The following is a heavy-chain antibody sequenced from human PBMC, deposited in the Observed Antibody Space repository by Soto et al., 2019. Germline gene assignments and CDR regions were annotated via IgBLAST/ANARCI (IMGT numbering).Heavy chain of an antibody. CDR3: ARKDIVVVVAATLSVSGVFDI. Sequence: ASVKVSCKASGYTFTSYGISWVRQAPGQGLEWMGWISAYNGNTNYAQKLQGRVTMTTDTSTSTAYMELRSLRSDDTAVYYCARKDIVVVVAATLSVSGVFDIWGQGTMVTVSS. J-gene: IGHJ3*02. V-gene: IGHV1-18*01. D-gene: IGHD2-15*01. CDR2: ISAYNGNT. CDR1: GYTFTSYG.